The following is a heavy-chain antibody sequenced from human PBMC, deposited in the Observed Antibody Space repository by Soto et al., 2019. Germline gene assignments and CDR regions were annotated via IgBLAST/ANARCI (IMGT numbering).Heavy chain of an antibody. J-gene: IGHJ4*02. V-gene: IGHV3-30*18. CDR2: ISYDGSNK. Sequence: QVQLVESGGGVVQPGRSLRLSGTASGYSFSTYGMHWVRQAPGKGLEWVIFISYDGSNKFYLDSVKGRFSISRDNSRNTLYLQMNSLRPEDTATYYCAKVGRNWNPDYWGQGTLVTVSS. CDR1: GYSFSTYG. D-gene: IGHD1-20*01. CDR3: AKVGRNWNPDY.